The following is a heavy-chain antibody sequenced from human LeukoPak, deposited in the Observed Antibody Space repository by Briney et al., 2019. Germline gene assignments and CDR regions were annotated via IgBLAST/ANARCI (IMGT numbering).Heavy chain of an antibody. J-gene: IGHJ4*02. V-gene: IGHV4-34*01. D-gene: IGHD3-10*01. CDR2: INHSGST. CDR1: GGSFSGYY. Sequence: SETLSLTCAVYGGSFSGYYWIWIRQPPGKGLEWIGEINHSGSTNYNPSLKSRVTISVDTSKNQFSLKLSSVTAADTAVYYCARGAGGSGSYPRFDYWGQGTLVTVSS. CDR3: ARGAGGSGSYPRFDY.